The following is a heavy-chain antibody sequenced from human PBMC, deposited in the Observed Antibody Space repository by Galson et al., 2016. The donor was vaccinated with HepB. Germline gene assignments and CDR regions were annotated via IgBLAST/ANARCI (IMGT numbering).Heavy chain of an antibody. J-gene: IGHJ4*02. CDR3: ARDALGVAVAD. V-gene: IGHV6-1*01. D-gene: IGHD6-19*01. CDR2: TYYRSKWYN. CDR1: GDSVSSKSAG. Sequence: CAISGDSVSSKSAGWNWIRQSPSRGLQWLGRTYYRSKWYNDYAVSVKGRITIKPDTSKNQFSLQLNSVTPEDTAVYYCARDALGVAVADWGQGTLVTVS.